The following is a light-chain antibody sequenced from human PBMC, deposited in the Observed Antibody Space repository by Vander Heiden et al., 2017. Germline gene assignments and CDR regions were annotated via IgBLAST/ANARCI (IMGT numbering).Light chain of an antibody. CDR1: QLRDKY. CDR2: QDS. Sequence: SSELTQPPSVSVSPGQTARITCSGAQLRDKYACWYQQQQGQSPVLVLYQDSNRTSGTPERFSGSNSGTTATLTIRGTQARDDDYYYCQAWNSSTLVFGGGTKLTVL. V-gene: IGLV3-1*01. J-gene: IGLJ2*01. CDR3: QAWNSSTLV.